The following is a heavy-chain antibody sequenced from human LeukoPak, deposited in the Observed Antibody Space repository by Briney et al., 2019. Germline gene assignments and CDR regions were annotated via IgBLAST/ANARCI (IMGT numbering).Heavy chain of an antibody. CDR2: IYPGDSDT. CDR3: ARQGNYYGSGSPPYYYYGMDV. D-gene: IGHD3-10*01. Sequence: GESLKISCKGSGYSFTSYWIGWVRQMPGKGLEWMGIIYPGDSDTRYSLSFQGQVTISADKSISTAYLQWSSLEASDTAMYYCARQGNYYGSGSPPYYYYGMDVWGKGTTVTVSS. J-gene: IGHJ6*04. CDR1: GYSFTSYW. V-gene: IGHV5-51*01.